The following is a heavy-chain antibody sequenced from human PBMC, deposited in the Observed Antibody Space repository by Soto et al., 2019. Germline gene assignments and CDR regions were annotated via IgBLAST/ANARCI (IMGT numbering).Heavy chain of an antibody. CDR3: AKDTGSTAYLIDY. CDR2: IYSGGST. CDR1: GFTVSSNY. Sequence: GGSLRLSCAASGFTVSSNYMSWVRQAPGKGLEWVSVIYSGGSTYYADSVKGRFTISRDNSKNTLFLQMNSLTAEDTAVYYCAKDTGSTAYLIDYWGQGTLVTAPQ. J-gene: IGHJ4*02. D-gene: IGHD1-26*01. V-gene: IGHV3-66*01.